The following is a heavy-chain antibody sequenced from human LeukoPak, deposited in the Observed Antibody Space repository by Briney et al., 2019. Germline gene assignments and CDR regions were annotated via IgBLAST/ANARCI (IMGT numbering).Heavy chain of an antibody. CDR2: INPSGGST. Sequence: GASVKVSCKASGYTFTSYYMHWVRQAPGQGLEWMGIINPSGGSTSYAQKFQGRVTMTRDTSTSTVYMELSRLRSEDTAVYYCASLPITIFGVGAFDIWGQGTMVTVSS. CDR1: GYTFTSYY. D-gene: IGHD3-3*01. CDR3: ASLPITIFGVGAFDI. J-gene: IGHJ3*02. V-gene: IGHV1-46*03.